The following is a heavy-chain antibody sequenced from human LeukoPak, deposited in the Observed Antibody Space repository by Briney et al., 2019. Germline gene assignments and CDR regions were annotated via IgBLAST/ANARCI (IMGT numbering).Heavy chain of an antibody. CDR1: GYSFTSDW. CDR2: IYPDDFDT. D-gene: IGHD1-26*01. V-gene: IGHV5-51*01. Sequence: GESLKISCKGSGYSFTSDWIGWVRQMPGKGLEWMGIIYPDDFDTRYRPSIQGQVTISADKSISTAYLQWSSLKASDTAMYYCARHGVVGTAGDAFDIWGQGTMVTVSS. CDR3: ARHGVVGTAGDAFDI. J-gene: IGHJ3*02.